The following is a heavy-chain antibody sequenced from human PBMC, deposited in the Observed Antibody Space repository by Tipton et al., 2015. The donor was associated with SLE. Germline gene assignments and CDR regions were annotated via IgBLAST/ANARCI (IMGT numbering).Heavy chain of an antibody. Sequence: SLTCTVSGGSISSYYWSWIRQHPGKGLEWIGYIYYSGSTYYNPSLKSRVTISVDTSKNQFSLKLSSVTAADTAVYYCAREGSNQTGSGSAFDIWGQGTMITVSS. CDR3: AREGSNQTGSGSAFDI. V-gene: IGHV4-59*06. D-gene: IGHD3-10*01. J-gene: IGHJ3*02. CDR2: IYYSGST. CDR1: GGSISSYY.